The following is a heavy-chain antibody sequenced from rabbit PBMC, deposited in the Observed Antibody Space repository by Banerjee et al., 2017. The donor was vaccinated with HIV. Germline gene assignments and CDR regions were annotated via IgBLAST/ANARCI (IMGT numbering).Heavy chain of an antibody. V-gene: IGHV1S43*01. D-gene: IGHD8-1*01. CDR1: GIDFSSYYY. CDR2: IYNGDGNT. J-gene: IGHJ4*01. Sequence: QQQLEESGGGLVKPGGTLTLTCKASGIDFSSYYYMCWVRQAPGKGLELIACIYNGDGNTWYASWVNGRFTISRGTSLNTVTLQMTSLTAADTATYFCARDGGSSVYTQYYFNLWGQGTLVTVS. CDR3: ARDGGSSVYTQYYFNL.